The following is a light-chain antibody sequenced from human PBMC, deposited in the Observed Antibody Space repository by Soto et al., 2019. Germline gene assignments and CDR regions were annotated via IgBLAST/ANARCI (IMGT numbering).Light chain of an antibody. CDR3: QQYTTYPWT. J-gene: IGKJ1*01. CDR2: KAS. CDR1: QTISSW. Sequence: DIQMTQSPSKMSGSLGARVTITCRASQTISSWLAWYQQKPGKAPKLLIYKASTLKSGVPSRFSGSGSGTEFTLTISSLQPDDFATYYCQQYTTYPWTFGQGTKVEIK. V-gene: IGKV1-5*03.